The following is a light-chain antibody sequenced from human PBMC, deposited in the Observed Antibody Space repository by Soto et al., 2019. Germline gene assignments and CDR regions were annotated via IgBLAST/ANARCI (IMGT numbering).Light chain of an antibody. J-gene: IGKJ2*01. CDR1: QSISSW. Sequence: DIQMTQSPSTLSASVGDRVTITCRASQSISSWLAWYQQKPGKAPKLLIYDASSLESGVPSRFSGSGSGTEFTLTISSLQPDDFATYYCQQYHSYSPGYTFGQGTKLEIK. V-gene: IGKV1-5*01. CDR3: QQYHSYSPGYT. CDR2: DAS.